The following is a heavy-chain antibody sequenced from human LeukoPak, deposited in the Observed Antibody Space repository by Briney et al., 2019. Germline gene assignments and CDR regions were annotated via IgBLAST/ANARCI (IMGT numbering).Heavy chain of an antibody. Sequence: GGSLRLSCAASGFTFSTFSMNWVRQAPGKGLEWVSSITYSSSYIYYADSVKGRFTISRDNAKNSLYLQMNSLRAEDTAVYYCARGLVRGVIITHFDYWGQGTLVTVSP. J-gene: IGHJ4*02. CDR2: ITYSSSYI. D-gene: IGHD3-10*01. CDR1: GFTFSTFS. CDR3: ARGLVRGVIITHFDY. V-gene: IGHV3-21*01.